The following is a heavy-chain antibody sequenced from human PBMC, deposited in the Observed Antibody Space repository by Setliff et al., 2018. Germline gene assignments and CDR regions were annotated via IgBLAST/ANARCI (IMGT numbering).Heavy chain of an antibody. V-gene: IGHV1-2*06. CDR3: ARERYFDN. CDR2: FHPYSGHT. J-gene: IGHJ4*02. CDR1: GYTFNNYF. Sequence: ASVTVSCKASGYTFNNYFLHWVRQAPGQGLEWMGRFHPYSGHTNYAQKFQGRVSMTRISSITTAYLELSTLKSDDTAVYYCARERYFDNWGQGTLVTVSS.